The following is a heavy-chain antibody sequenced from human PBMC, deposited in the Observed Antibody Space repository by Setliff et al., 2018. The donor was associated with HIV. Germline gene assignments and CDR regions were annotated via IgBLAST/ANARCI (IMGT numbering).Heavy chain of an antibody. CDR1: GGSFSGYY. CDR3: ARGHDSSGYFGIDY. Sequence: LSLTCAVYGGSFSGYYWSWIRRSPGKGLEWIGEINHRRSTNYNPSLKSRVTISVDTSKNQFSLKLSSVTAADTAVYYCARGHDSSGYFGIDYWGQGTLVTVSS. D-gene: IGHD3-22*01. J-gene: IGHJ4*02. CDR2: INHRRST. V-gene: IGHV4-34*01.